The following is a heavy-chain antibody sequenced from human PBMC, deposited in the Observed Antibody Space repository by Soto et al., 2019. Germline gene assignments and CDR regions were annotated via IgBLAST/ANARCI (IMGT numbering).Heavy chain of an antibody. J-gene: IGHJ5*02. CDR1: GFTLSRQA. CDR2: LSYDGIAQ. V-gene: IGHV3-30*18. CDR3: VKGGWYGSSSPSDR. Sequence: QEQLVESGGDVVQPGGSLRLSCAASGFTLSRQAMHWVRQAPGKGLEWVAVLSYDGIAQYYADSVKGRFTISRDNSKNTLYLQMNSIRVEDTALYYCVKGGWYGSSSPSDRWGQGTLVTVSS. D-gene: IGHD6-6*01.